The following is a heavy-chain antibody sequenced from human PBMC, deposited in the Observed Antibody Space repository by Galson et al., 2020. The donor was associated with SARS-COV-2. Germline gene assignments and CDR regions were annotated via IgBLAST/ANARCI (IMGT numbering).Heavy chain of an antibody. Sequence: SETLSLTCTVSGGSISSYYWSWIRQPPGKGLEWIGYIYYSGSTNYNPSLKSRVTISVDTSKNQFSLKLSFVTAADTAVYYCASTSHYYDSSGYLMDWGQGTLVTVSS. V-gene: IGHV4-59*13. CDR2: IYYSGST. D-gene: IGHD3-22*01. CDR1: GGSISSYY. J-gene: IGHJ4*02. CDR3: ASTSHYYDSSGYLMD.